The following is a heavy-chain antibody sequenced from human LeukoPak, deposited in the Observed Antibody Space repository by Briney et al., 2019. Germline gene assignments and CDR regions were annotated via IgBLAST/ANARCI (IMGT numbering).Heavy chain of an antibody. J-gene: IGHJ4*02. V-gene: IGHV1-3*01. CDR3: ARPKTLRFLEWLFYC. CDR1: GYTFTSYA. D-gene: IGHD3-3*01. CDR2: INAGNGNT. Sequence: VASVKVSCKASGYTFTSYAMHWVRQAPGQRLEWMGWINAGNGNTKYSQKLQGRVTITRDTSASTAYMELSSPRSEDTAVYYCARPKTLRFLEWLFYCWGQGTLVTVSS.